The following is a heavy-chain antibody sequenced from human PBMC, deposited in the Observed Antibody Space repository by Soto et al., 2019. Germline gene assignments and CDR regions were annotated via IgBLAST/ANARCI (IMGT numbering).Heavy chain of an antibody. Sequence: QVQLQESGPGLVKPSGTLSLTCAVSGGSISSSDWWSWVRQPPGKGLEWIGEIYHSGSTNYNPSLKSRVTISVDKSKYQFSLKLSSVTAADTAAYYCARDLVLIAAASVSDYWCQGTLLTVSS. CDR1: GGSISSSDW. J-gene: IGHJ4*02. CDR2: IYHSGST. CDR3: ARDLVLIAAASVSDY. V-gene: IGHV4-4*02. D-gene: IGHD6-13*01.